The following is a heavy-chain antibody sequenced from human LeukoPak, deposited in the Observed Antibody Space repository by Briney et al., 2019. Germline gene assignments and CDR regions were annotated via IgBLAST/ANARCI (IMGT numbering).Heavy chain of an antibody. D-gene: IGHD3-3*01. V-gene: IGHV4-39*07. Sequence: KPSETLSLTCSVSGDSITSNNFYWVWIRQTPGKGLECIGSVYQSGSTYSNPSLKSRVTISADTSKNQFSLKLSSVTAADTAVYYCARAPRITIFGVVILKENYYYYMDVWGKGTTVTVSS. CDR3: ARAPRITIFGVVILKENYYYYMDV. CDR2: VYQSGST. J-gene: IGHJ6*03. CDR1: GDSITSNNFY.